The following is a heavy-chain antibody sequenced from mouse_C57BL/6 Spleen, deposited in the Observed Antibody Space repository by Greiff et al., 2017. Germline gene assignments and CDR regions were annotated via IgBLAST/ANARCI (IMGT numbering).Heavy chain of an antibody. J-gene: IGHJ2*01. Sequence: QVQLQQSGPELVKPGASVKISCKASGYAFSSSWMNWVKQRPGKGLEWIGRIYPGDGDTNYNGKFKGKATLTADKSSSTAYMQLSSLTSEDSAVYFCARGRYGSSIFDYWGQGTTLTVSP. V-gene: IGHV1-82*01. CDR2: IYPGDGDT. CDR3: ARGRYGSSIFDY. D-gene: IGHD1-1*01. CDR1: GYAFSSSW.